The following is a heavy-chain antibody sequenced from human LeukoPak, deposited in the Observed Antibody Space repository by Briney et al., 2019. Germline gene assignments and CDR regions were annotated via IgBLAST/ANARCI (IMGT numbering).Heavy chain of an antibody. CDR1: GGSISSSSYY. CDR3: ARHSFSPGYSSSRCFDY. CDR2: IHYSGST. J-gene: IGHJ4*02. D-gene: IGHD6-13*01. V-gene: IGHV4-39*01. Sequence: PSETLSLTCTVSGGSISSSSYYWGWIRQPPGKGLEWIGSIHYSGSTYYNPSLKSRVTISVDTSKNQFSLKLSSVTAADTALYYCARHSFSPGYSSSRCFDYWGRGALVAVSS.